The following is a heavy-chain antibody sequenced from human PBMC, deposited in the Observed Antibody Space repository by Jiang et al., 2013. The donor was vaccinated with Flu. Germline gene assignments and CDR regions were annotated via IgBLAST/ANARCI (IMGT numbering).Heavy chain of an antibody. CDR1: GYIFTRNY. D-gene: IGHD3-9*01. V-gene: IGHV1-46*01. J-gene: IGHJ2*01. CDR2: IDPSGGST. CDR3: VRDAYDILTAHSYWYFDL. Sequence: GAEVKKPGASVNISCKASGYIFTRNYMHWVRQAPGQGLEWMGRIDPSGGSTVYALKFKGRVTMTRDTSTATVYMELSSLRSEDTALYYCVRDAYDILTAHSYWYFDLWGRGTLVTVSS.